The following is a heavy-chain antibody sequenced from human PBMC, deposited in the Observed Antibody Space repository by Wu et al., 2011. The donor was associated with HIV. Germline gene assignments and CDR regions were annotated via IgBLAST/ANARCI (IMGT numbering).Heavy chain of an antibody. CDR2: MNPNSGNA. CDR1: GNTFGSYD. Sequence: QVQLVQSGAEVKKPGASVKVSCKTSGNTFGSYDFNWVRQASGQGLEWMGWMNPNSGNAGYAQKFQGRVTMTKGASIGTAYMELSSLTSEDTAVYYCARGRRVIPAADNNWFDPWGQGTLVTVS. CDR3: ARGRRVIPAADNNWFDP. V-gene: IGHV1-8*02. D-gene: IGHD2-2*01. J-gene: IGHJ5*02.